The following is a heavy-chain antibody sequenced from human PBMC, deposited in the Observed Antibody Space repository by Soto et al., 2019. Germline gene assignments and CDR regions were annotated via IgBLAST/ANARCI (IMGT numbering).Heavy chain of an antibody. V-gene: IGHV3-30*18. Sequence: QVQLVESGGGVVQPGRSLRLSCAASGFTFSSYGMHWVRQAPGKGLEWVAVISYDGSNKYYADSVKGRFTISRDNSKNTLYLQMNSLRAEDTAVYYCAKDYSRDWSIDYWGQGTLVTVSS. J-gene: IGHJ4*02. CDR2: ISYDGSNK. D-gene: IGHD3-9*01. CDR1: GFTFSSYG. CDR3: AKDYSRDWSIDY.